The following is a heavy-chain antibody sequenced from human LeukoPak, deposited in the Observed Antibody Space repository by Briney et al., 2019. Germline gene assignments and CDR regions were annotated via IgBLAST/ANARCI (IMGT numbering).Heavy chain of an antibody. Sequence: GGSLRPSCAASGVTFSSYGWHWVRQAPGKGLEWVAFIRYDESKEYYADSVKGRFTISRDNSKNTLYLQMSSLRVEDTAVYHCVKDYLVEAQRVEYWGQGRLVTVSS. V-gene: IGHV3-30*02. CDR2: IRYDESKE. J-gene: IGHJ4*02. CDR1: GVTFSSYG. D-gene: IGHD1-26*01. CDR3: VKDYLVEAQRVEY.